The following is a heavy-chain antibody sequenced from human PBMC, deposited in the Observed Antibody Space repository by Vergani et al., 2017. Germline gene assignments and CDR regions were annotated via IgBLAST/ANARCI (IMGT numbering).Heavy chain of an antibody. CDR1: GFTFSTYA. CDR2: ISSDGGRT. D-gene: IGHD2/OR15-2a*01. J-gene: IGHJ4*01. Sequence: EVQLLESGGGLVQPGGSLRLSCAASGFTFSTYAMTWVRQAPGKGLEWVSTISSDGGRTYYADSVKGRFTISRDNSKHTLSLQMNSLTAEDTAIYYCVKEKIDLGSYFFDSWGHGILVTVSS. CDR3: VKEKIDLGSYFFDS. V-gene: IGHV3-23*01.